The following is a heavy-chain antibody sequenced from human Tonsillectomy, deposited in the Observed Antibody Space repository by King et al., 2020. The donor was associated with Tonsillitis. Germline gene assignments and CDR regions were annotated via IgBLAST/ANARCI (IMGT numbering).Heavy chain of an antibody. J-gene: IGHJ3*01. V-gene: IGHV4-39*01. CDR1: GGSVNSSNYS. CDR2: FFYGGST. Sequence: LQLQESGPGLVKPSETLSLICTVYGGSVNSSNYSWGWSRQPPGKKLERIGSFFYGGSTYSKHALRRRVNMAVDTAKNHLSLELSSVTAADTAGYYCAGQGIISINEGPYPDGPFYVWGQGTVVTVSS. D-gene: IGHD2/OR15-2a*01. CDR3: AGQGIISINEGPYPDGPFYV.